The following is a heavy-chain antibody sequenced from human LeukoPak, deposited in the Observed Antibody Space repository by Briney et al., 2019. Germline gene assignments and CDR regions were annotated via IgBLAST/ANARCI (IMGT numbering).Heavy chain of an antibody. V-gene: IGHV1-2*02. Sequence: ASVKVSCKASGYTFTGHYLHWVRQGPGQGLEWMGWLNPNTCDTLYIQKVQGRVTMTGDTSISTAYMELSRLMSDDTAVYYCARIGLKTTGYYRLDYWGQGTLVTVSS. CDR2: LNPNTCDT. CDR1: GYTFTGHY. CDR3: ARIGLKTTGYYRLDY. J-gene: IGHJ4*02. D-gene: IGHD3-9*01.